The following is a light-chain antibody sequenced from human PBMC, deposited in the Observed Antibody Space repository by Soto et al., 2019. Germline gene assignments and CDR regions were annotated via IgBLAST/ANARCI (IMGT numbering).Light chain of an antibody. V-gene: IGKV4-1*01. CDR3: KPYCIPPST. CDR1: QRVLYSSNNKNY. CDR2: WEC. Sequence: DIVMTQSPDSLAVSLGERATINCKSSQRVLYSSNNKNYLGWYQQKPGQTPKLLIYWECTRDSGVSDRFSGRGSGTYFSLTISRLQAEDVAVYYCKPYCIPPSTFGQGTRLEIK. J-gene: IGKJ2*01.